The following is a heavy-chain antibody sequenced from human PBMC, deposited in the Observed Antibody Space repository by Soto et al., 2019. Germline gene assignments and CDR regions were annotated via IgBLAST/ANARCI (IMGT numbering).Heavy chain of an antibody. CDR2: IYYSGST. J-gene: IGHJ3*02. CDR1: GGSISSSSYY. V-gene: IGHV4-39*01. D-gene: IGHD2-15*01. CDR3: ARYVVLARWVGEAFDI. Sequence: QLQLQESGPGLVNPSETLSLTCTVSGGSISSSSYYWGLIRQPPGKGLEWIGSIYYSGSTYYNPTLRRGVTISVDTSQNQFALKSSSVTAANTAVYYCARYVVLARWVGEAFDIWGQGTMVTVSS.